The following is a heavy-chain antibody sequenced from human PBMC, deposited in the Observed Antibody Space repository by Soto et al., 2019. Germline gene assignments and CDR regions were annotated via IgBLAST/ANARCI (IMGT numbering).Heavy chain of an antibody. Sequence: QVQLVQSGAEVKKPGASVNISCKASGYTFINYDMHWVRQAPGQRLEWMAWINAGNGNTQYSQKFQGRVTITRDTSASTAYMELGSLRSEDTAVYYCARDKGNWLDPWGQGTLVTVSS. CDR3: ARDKGNWLDP. J-gene: IGHJ5*02. CDR2: INAGNGNT. CDR1: GYTFINYD. V-gene: IGHV1-3*01.